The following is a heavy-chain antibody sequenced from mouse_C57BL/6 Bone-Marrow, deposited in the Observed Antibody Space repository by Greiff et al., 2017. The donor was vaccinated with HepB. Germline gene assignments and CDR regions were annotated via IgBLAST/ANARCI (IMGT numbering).Heavy chain of an antibody. V-gene: IGHV7-1*01. CDR3: ARDAPGYYGSSYWYFDV. Sequence: EVHLVESGGGLVQSGRSLRLSCATSGFTFSDFYMEWVRQAPGKGLEWIAASRNKANDYTTEYSASVKGRFIVSRDTSQSILYLQMNALRAEDTAIYYCARDAPGYYGSSYWYFDVWGTGTTVTVSS. J-gene: IGHJ1*03. CDR1: GFTFSDFY. CDR2: SRNKANDYTT. D-gene: IGHD1-1*01.